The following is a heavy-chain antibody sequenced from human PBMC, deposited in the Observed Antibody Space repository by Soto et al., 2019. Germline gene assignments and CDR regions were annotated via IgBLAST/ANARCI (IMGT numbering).Heavy chain of an antibody. Sequence: GGSLRLSCAASGFTFSSYAMSWVRQAPGKGLEWVSAISGSGGSTYYADSVKGRFTISRDNSKNTLYLQMNSLRAEDTAVYYCAKVSSDYDFWSGSNGAFDYWGQGTLVTVSS. D-gene: IGHD3-3*01. CDR3: AKVSSDYDFWSGSNGAFDY. V-gene: IGHV3-23*01. CDR1: GFTFSSYA. J-gene: IGHJ4*02. CDR2: ISGSGGST.